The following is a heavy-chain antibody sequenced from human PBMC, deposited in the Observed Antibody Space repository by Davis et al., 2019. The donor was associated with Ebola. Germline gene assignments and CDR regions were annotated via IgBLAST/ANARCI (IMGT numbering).Heavy chain of an antibody. CDR3: AKGIAAAGYYYYVMDV. J-gene: IGHJ6*02. D-gene: IGHD6-13*01. CDR2: ISSSGSTI. V-gene: IGHV3-48*03. CDR1: GFTFSSYE. Sequence: GESLKISCAASGFTFSSYEMNWVRQAPGKGLEWVSYISSSGSTIYYADSVKGRFTISRDNSKNTLYLQMNSLRAEDTAVYSCAKGIAAAGYYYYVMDVWGQGTTVTVSS.